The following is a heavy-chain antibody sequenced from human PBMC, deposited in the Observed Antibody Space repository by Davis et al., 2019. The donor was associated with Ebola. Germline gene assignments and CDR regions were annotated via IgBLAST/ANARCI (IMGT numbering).Heavy chain of an antibody. Sequence: PGGSLRLSCAASGSTFSIDNIHRVRKAPGKGLEWDSSISSSGSYIFYADSGKGRFTISRDNSQDTLYLQMGSLRPEDTAVYYCSSPIPEPGTPEIGFDVWGQGTMVTVSS. CDR2: ISSSGSYI. CDR1: GSTFSIDN. J-gene: IGHJ3*01. V-gene: IGHV3-21*01. CDR3: SSPIPEPGTPEIGFDV. D-gene: IGHD6-13*01.